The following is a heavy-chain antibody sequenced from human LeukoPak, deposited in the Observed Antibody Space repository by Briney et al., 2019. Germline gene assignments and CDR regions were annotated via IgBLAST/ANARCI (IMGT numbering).Heavy chain of an antibody. J-gene: IGHJ6*02. Sequence: PSETLSLTCTASGGSISSYYWSWIRQPPGKGLEWIGYIYYSGSTYYNPSLKSRVTISVDTSKNQFSLKLNSVTAADTAVYFCAREHYDFYGMDVWGQGTTVTVSS. D-gene: IGHD3-3*01. CDR1: GGSISSYY. CDR2: IYYSGST. V-gene: IGHV4-59*01. CDR3: AREHYDFYGMDV.